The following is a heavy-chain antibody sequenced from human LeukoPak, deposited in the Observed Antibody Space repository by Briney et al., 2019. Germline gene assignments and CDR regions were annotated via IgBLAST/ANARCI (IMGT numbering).Heavy chain of an antibody. CDR2: ITASGGST. J-gene: IGHJ4*02. Sequence: PGGSLRLSCAPSGFTFNNYTMTCVRQAPGGGLEWVSSITASGGSTYCADSVKGRFTISRDNSKNTLYLQMSSLRAEDTAVYYCARDYPTSGIVTIFDYWGQGTLVTVSS. CDR1: GFTFNNYT. V-gene: IGHV3-23*01. D-gene: IGHD1-1*01. CDR3: ARDYPTSGIVTIFDY.